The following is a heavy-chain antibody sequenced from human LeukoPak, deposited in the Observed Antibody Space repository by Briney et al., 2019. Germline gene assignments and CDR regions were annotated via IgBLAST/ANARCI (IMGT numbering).Heavy chain of an antibody. Sequence: ASVKVSCKASGNTFTSYGISWVRQAPGQGLEWMGGIIPIFGTANYAQKFQGRVTITTDESTSTAYMELSSLRSEDTAVYYCATGTNYYYYMDVWGKGTTVTVSS. J-gene: IGHJ6*03. CDR2: IIPIFGTA. CDR1: GNTFTSYG. D-gene: IGHD1-14*01. V-gene: IGHV1-69*05. CDR3: ATGTNYYYYMDV.